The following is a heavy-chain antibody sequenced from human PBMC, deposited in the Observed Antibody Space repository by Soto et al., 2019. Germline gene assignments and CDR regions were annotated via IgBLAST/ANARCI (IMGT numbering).Heavy chain of an antibody. Sequence: QVQLQESGPGLVKPSQTLSLTCTVSGGSITSSGYYWSWIRQHPGEGLEWIGFTSNSGSTSYNPSLKSRVTISVDTSSYLFSLNLKSVTAADTAFYYCARGGGSTKVDYWGQGTLVTVSP. V-gene: IGHV4-31*03. CDR2: TSNSGST. CDR3: ARGGGSTKVDY. CDR1: GGSITSSGYY. D-gene: IGHD2-2*01. J-gene: IGHJ4*02.